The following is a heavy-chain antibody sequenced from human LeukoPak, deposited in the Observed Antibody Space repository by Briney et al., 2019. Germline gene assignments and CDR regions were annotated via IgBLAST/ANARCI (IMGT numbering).Heavy chain of an antibody. V-gene: IGHV1-69*05. Sequence: SVKLSCKASGGTFTSCAISWVRQSPGQGLEWMGRIIPNFGTANTAQKLQGRVTLTTDGSTSTAKLDLSSLRSEDTAVYYCARDGSGAYPEGYWGQGTLVTVSS. CDR2: IIPNFGTA. J-gene: IGHJ4*02. CDR3: ARDGSGAYPEGY. CDR1: GGTFTSCA. D-gene: IGHD7-27*01.